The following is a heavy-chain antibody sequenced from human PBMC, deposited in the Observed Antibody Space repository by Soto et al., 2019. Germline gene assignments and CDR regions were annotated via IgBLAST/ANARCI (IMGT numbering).Heavy chain of an antibody. Sequence: QVQLVESGGGVVQPGRSLRLSCAASGFTFSSYAMHWVRQAPGKGLEWVAVISYDGSNKYYADSVKGRFTISRDNSKNPLYLQRNSLRAEDTAVYYCAREGSRHYGMDVWGQGTTVTVSS. V-gene: IGHV3-30-3*01. CDR1: GFTFSSYA. D-gene: IGHD2-15*01. CDR3: AREGSRHYGMDV. CDR2: ISYDGSNK. J-gene: IGHJ6*02.